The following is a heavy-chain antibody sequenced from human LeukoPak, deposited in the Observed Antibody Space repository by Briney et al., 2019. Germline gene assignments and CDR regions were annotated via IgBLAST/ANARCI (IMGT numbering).Heavy chain of an antibody. CDR1: EETFPYYY. D-gene: IGHD6-6*01. CDR3: ASEIIAPQPYYFDF. Sequence: ASVKVSCKAPEETFPYYYLHWVRQSPGQGLEWMGWINPNSGDTKCAQKFQDRVTMTRDTSINTAYMELSRLTSDDTAVYFCASEIIAPQPYYFDFWGQGTLVTVST. J-gene: IGHJ4*02. CDR2: INPNSGDT. V-gene: IGHV1-2*02.